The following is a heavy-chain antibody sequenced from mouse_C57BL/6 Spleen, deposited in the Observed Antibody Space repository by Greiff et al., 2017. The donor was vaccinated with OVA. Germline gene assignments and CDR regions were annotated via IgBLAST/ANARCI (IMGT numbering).Heavy chain of an antibody. D-gene: IGHD2-3*01. J-gene: IGHJ3*01. CDR3: ARASGRWLLRSFAY. Sequence: VQLQESGAELVRPGTSVKVSCKASGYAFTNYLIEWVKQRPGQGLEWIGVINPGSGGTNYNEKFKGKATLTADKSSSTAYMQLSSLTSEDSAVYFCARASGRWLLRSFAYWGQGTLVTVSA. CDR2: INPGSGGT. V-gene: IGHV1-54*01. CDR1: GYAFTNYL.